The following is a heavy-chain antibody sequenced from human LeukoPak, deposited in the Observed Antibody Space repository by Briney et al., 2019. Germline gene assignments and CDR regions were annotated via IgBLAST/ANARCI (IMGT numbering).Heavy chain of an antibody. D-gene: IGHD6-6*01. CDR3: ARAEYSSSSGYYYYYYMDV. V-gene: IGHV3-7*01. CDR2: IKQDGSEK. CDR1: GFTFSSYW. J-gene: IGHJ6*03. Sequence: GGSLRLSCAASGFTFSSYWMSWVRQAPGKGLEWVANIKQDGSEKYYVDSVKGRFTIPRDNAKNSLYLQMNSLRAEDTAVYYCARAEYSSSSGYYYYYYMDVWGKGTTVTVSS.